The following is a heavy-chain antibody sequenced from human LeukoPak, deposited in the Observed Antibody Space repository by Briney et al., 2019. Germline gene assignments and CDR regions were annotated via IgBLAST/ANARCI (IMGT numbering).Heavy chain of an antibody. Sequence: SQTLSLTCAISGDSVSSNNAVWNWFRQSPSRGLEWLGRTYYRSKWYNDYAVSVKSRITINPDTSKNQFSLQLNSVTPEDTAVYYCARAREQLIDYWGQGTLVTVSS. CDR1: GDSVSSNNAV. V-gene: IGHV6-1*01. CDR2: TYYRSKWYN. J-gene: IGHJ4*02. D-gene: IGHD5-18*01. CDR3: ARAREQLIDY.